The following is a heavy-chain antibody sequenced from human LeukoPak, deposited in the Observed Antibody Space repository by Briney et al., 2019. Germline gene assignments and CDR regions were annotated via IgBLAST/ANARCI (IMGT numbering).Heavy chain of an antibody. D-gene: IGHD3-10*02. CDR2: ISGTSTYT. CDR1: VFTFSDYY. CDR3: ARDLHYYVAMDV. Sequence: GGSLRLSCAASVFTFSDYYTSWIRQAPGKGLEWVSYISGTSTYTNYADSVKGRFTISRDNAKNSLYLQMNSLRAEDTAVYYCARDLHYYVAMDVWGQGTTVTVSS. V-gene: IGHV3-11*05. J-gene: IGHJ6*02.